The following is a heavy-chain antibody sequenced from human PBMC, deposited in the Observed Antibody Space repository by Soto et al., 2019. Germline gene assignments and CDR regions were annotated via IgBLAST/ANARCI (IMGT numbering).Heavy chain of an antibody. CDR2: IKQDGSEK. CDR3: ARDLVVAARPGVYYYYYGMDV. V-gene: IGHV3-7*01. D-gene: IGHD6-6*01. J-gene: IGHJ6*02. CDR1: GFTFSSYW. Sequence: PGGSLRLSCAASGFTFSSYWMSWVRQAPGKGLEWVANIKQDGSEKYYVDSVKGRFTISRDNAKNSLYLQMNSLRAEDTAVYYCARDLVVAARPGVYYYYYGMDVWGQGTTVTVSS.